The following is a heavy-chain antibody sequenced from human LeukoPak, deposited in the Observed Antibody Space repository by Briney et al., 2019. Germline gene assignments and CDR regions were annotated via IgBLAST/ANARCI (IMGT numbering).Heavy chain of an antibody. J-gene: IGHJ6*03. CDR1: GGSISSYY. Sequence: SETLSLTCTVSGGSISSYYWSWIRQPPGKGLEWIGYIYYSGSTNYNPSLKSRVTISVDTSKNQFSLKLSSVTAADTAVYYCARIPYYYDSSGYYSYYYYMDVWGKGTTVTVSS. CDR2: IYYSGST. V-gene: IGHV4-59*12. CDR3: ARIPYYYDSSGYYSYYYYMDV. D-gene: IGHD3-22*01.